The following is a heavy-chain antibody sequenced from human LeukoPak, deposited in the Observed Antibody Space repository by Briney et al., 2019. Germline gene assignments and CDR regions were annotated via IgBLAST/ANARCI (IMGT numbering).Heavy chain of an antibody. J-gene: IGHJ4*02. Sequence: SETLSLTCTVSGGSISSGGYYWSWIRQHPGKGLEWIGYIYYSGSTYYNPSLKSRVTISVDTSKNQFSLKLGSVTAADTAVYYCARDNPSSSCFDYWGQGTLVTVSS. CDR3: ARDNPSSSCFDY. V-gene: IGHV4-31*03. CDR1: GGSISSGGYY. CDR2: IYYSGST. D-gene: IGHD6-13*01.